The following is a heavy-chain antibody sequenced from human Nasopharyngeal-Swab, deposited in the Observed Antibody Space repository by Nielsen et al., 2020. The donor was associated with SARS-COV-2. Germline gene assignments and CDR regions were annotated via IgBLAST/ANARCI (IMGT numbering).Heavy chain of an antibody. V-gene: IGHV4-39*07. D-gene: IGHD3-10*01. J-gene: IGHJ6*03. Sequence: RQAPGKGLAWIGCIYYSGSTYYNPSLKSRVTISVDTSKNQFSLKLSSVTAADTAVYYCARERGRGGIWNYYYYYMDVWGKGTTVTVSS. CDR2: IYYSGST. CDR3: ARERGRGGIWNYYYYYMDV.